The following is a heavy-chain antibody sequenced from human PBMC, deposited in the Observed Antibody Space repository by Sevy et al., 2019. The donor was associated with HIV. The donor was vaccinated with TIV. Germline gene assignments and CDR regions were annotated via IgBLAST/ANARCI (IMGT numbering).Heavy chain of an antibody. CDR3: ARGRNSGYDSGWPRSFDY. Sequence: ETLSLTCAVYGGSFSGYYWSWIRQPPGKGLEWIGEINHSGSTNYNPSLKSRVTISVDTSKNQFSLKLSSVTAADTAVYYCARGRNSGYDSGWPRSFDYWGQGTLVTVSS. CDR2: INHSGST. CDR1: GGSFSGYY. J-gene: IGHJ4*02. D-gene: IGHD5-12*01. V-gene: IGHV4-34*01.